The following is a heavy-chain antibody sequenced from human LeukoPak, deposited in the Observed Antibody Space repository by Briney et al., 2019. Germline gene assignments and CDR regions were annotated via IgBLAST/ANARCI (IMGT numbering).Heavy chain of an antibody. CDR2: IGSSGSLT. D-gene: IGHD6-13*01. Sequence: GGSLRLSCAASGFTFSDYYMSWIRQAPGKGLGWVSYIGSSGSLTNYADSVKGRFTISRDNTKNSLYLQMNSLRPEDTAVYYCARVGTIAAAGTYDYWGQGTLVAVSS. J-gene: IGHJ4*02. CDR1: GFTFSDYY. CDR3: ARVGTIAAAGTYDY. V-gene: IGHV3-11*05.